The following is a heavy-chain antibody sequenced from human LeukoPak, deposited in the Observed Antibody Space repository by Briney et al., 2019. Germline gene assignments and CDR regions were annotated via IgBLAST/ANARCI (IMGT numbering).Heavy chain of an antibody. CDR1: GGSFSGYY. J-gene: IGHJ4*02. D-gene: IGHD3-10*01. CDR3: ARTVRGVNLFGY. V-gene: IGHV4-34*01. CDR2: INHSGST. Sequence: SETLSLTCAVYGGSFSGYYWSWIRQPPGKGLEWIGEINHSGSTNYNPSLKSRVTISVDSSKNQFSLKLSSVTAADTAVYYCARTVRGVNLFGYWGREPWSPSPQ.